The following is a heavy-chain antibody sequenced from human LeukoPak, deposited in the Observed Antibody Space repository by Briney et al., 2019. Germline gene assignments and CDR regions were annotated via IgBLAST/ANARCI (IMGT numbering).Heavy chain of an antibody. CDR1: GGSISSYY. CDR3: ASSSWTAGTLY. J-gene: IGHJ4*02. CDR2: IYYSGST. D-gene: IGHD6-13*01. V-gene: IGHV4-59*01. Sequence: SETLSLTCTVSGGSISSYYWSWIRQPPGEGLEWIGYIYYSGSTNYNPSLKSRVTISVDTSKNQFSLKLSSVTAADTAVYYCASSSWTAGTLYWGQGTLVTVSS.